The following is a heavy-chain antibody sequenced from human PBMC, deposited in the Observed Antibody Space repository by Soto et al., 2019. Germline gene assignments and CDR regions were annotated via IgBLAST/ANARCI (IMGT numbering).Heavy chain of an antibody. V-gene: IGHV3-23*01. Sequence: VHLLDSGGGLVQPGGSLRLSCAASGFTFSNYVISWVRQAPGKGLEWVSSISGSGANTYYADSVKGRFTISRDNSKNTLVLQMNSLRAEDTAVYYCVNLPLVLALGLDYWGQGTLVTVSS. CDR2: ISGSGANT. CDR3: VNLPLVLALGLDY. CDR1: GFTFSNYV. D-gene: IGHD3-3*02. J-gene: IGHJ4*02.